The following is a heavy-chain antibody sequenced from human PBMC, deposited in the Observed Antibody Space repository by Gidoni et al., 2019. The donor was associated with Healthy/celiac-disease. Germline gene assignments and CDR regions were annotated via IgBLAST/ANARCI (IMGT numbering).Heavy chain of an antibody. V-gene: IGHV5-10-1*03. CDR1: GYSFTSYW. CDR3: ARGRGFGYCSGGSCYRQPYYYYYGMDV. D-gene: IGHD2-15*01. Sequence: EVQLVQSGAEVKKPGESLRISCKGSGYSFTSYWLSWVRQMPGKGLEWMGRIDPSDSYTNYSPSFQGHVTISADKSISTAYLQWSSLKASDTAMYYCARGRGFGYCSGGSCYRQPYYYYYGMDVWGQGTTVTVSS. J-gene: IGHJ6*02. CDR2: IDPSDSYT.